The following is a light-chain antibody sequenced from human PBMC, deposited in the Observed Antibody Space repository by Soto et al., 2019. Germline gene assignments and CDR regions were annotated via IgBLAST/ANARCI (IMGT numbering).Light chain of an antibody. J-gene: IGKJ1*01. CDR3: QQFGRSPPSWT. CDR1: QSVSSNY. Sequence: ETVLTQSPGTPSLSPGERATLSCRASQSVSSNYLAWYQQKPGQAPRLLMYGASTRATGIPDRFSGSGSGTDITLTISRLEPEDFAVYYCQQFGRSPPSWTFGQGTKVEIK. CDR2: GAS. V-gene: IGKV3-20*01.